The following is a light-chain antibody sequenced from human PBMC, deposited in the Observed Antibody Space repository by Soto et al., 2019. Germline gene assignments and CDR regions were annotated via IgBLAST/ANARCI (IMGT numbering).Light chain of an antibody. CDR3: CSYAGSSTYA. Sequence: QSALTQPASLSGSPGQSIAISCTGTSSDVGSYNLVSWYQQYPDKAPKLMIYEDNKRPSGVSNRFSGSKSGNTASLTISGLQAEDEADYYCCSYAGSSTYAFGTGTKVTVL. V-gene: IGLV2-23*01. J-gene: IGLJ1*01. CDR2: EDN. CDR1: SSDVGSYNL.